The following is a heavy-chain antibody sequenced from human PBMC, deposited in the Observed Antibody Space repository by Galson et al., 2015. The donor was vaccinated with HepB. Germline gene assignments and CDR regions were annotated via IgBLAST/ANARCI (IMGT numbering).Heavy chain of an antibody. CDR3: ARRGYGSGRCDALDI. CDR1: GFTFSSCA. Sequence: SLRLSCAASGFTFSSCAMHWVRQAPGKGLEWVAVISYDGRDKKYSDSVKGRFSISRDSSKNTLFLQMDSLRVEDTAVYYCARRGYGSGRCDALDIWGQGTMVTVSP. CDR2: ISYDGRDK. J-gene: IGHJ3*02. D-gene: IGHD3-10*01. V-gene: IGHV3-30*04.